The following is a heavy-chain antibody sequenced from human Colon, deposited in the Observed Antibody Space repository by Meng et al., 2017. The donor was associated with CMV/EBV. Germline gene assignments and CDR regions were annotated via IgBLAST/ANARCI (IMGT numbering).Heavy chain of an antibody. Sequence: GESLKISCAASGFTFSRHIMNWVRQAPGKGLEWVSSISSSSSYIYYVDSVLGRFTISRDNAKNTVYLQMNSLRAEDTGVYYCASDTFGREDSWGQGTLVTVSS. CDR1: GFTFSRHI. V-gene: IGHV3-21*01. D-gene: IGHD3-16*01. J-gene: IGHJ4*02. CDR3: ASDTFGREDS. CDR2: ISSSSSYI.